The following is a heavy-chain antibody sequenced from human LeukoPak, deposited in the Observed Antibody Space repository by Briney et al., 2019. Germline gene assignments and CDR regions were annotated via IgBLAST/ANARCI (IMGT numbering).Heavy chain of an antibody. D-gene: IGHD3-22*01. CDR1: GGSFSGYY. J-gene: IGHJ4*02. Sequence: SETLSLTCVVYGGSFSGYYWSWIRQPPGKGLEWIGEINHSGSTNYNPSLKSRVTISVDTSKNQFSLKLSSVTAADTAVYYCARWEYYDSSGYYPPGDYWGQGTLVTVSS. V-gene: IGHV4-34*01. CDR3: ARWEYYDSSGYYPPGDY. CDR2: INHSGST.